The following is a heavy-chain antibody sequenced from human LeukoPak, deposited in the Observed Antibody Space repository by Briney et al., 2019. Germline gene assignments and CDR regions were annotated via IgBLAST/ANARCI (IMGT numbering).Heavy chain of an antibody. J-gene: IGHJ4*02. Sequence: ASVKVSCKASGYTFTSYYMHWVRQAPGQGLEWMGIINPSGGSTSYAQKFQGRVTMTRDTSTSTVYMELSSLRSEDTAVYYCARASESGSYEPGYFDYWGQGTLVTVSS. CDR1: GYTFTSYY. CDR2: INPSGGST. CDR3: ARASESGSYEPGYFDY. D-gene: IGHD1-26*01. V-gene: IGHV1-46*01.